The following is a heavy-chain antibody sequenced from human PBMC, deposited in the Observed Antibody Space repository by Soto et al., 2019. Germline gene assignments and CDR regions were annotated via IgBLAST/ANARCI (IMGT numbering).Heavy chain of an antibody. CDR1: GFTFSSYG. CDR2: ISYDGSNK. Sequence: QVQLVESGGGVVQPGRSLRLSCAASGFTFSSYGMHWVRQAPGKGLEWVAVISYDGSNKYYADSVKGRFTISRDNSKNTLYLQMNSLRAEDTAVYYCAKDIVVVPAAMDPYYYYGMDVWGQGTTVTVSS. CDR3: AKDIVVVPAAMDPYYYYGMDV. D-gene: IGHD2-2*01. V-gene: IGHV3-30*18. J-gene: IGHJ6*02.